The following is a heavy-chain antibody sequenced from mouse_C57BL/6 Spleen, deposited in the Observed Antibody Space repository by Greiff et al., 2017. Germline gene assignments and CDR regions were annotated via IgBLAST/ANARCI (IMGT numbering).Heavy chain of an antibody. CDR2: IHPSDSAT. Sequence: QVQLQQSGAELVKPGASVKVSCKASGYTFTSYWMHWVKQRPGQGLEWIGRIHPSDSATNYNQKFKGKATLTVDKSSSTAYMQLSSLTSEDSAVYYCASYGYDEGYYAMDYWGQGTSVTVSS. D-gene: IGHD2-2*01. V-gene: IGHV1-74*01. CDR3: ASYGYDEGYYAMDY. CDR1: GYTFTSYW. J-gene: IGHJ4*01.